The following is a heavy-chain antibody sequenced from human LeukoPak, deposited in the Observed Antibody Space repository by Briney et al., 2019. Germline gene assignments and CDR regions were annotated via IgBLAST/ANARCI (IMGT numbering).Heavy chain of an antibody. V-gene: IGHV2-5*01. CDR2: IYWNDDK. D-gene: IGHD6-13*01. J-gene: IGHJ1*01. Sequence: ESGPTLVKPTQTLTLTCTFSGFSLSTSGVGVGWIRQPPGKALEWLALIYWNDDKRYSPSLKSRLTITKDTSKNQVVLTMTNMDPVDTATYYCAHGYSSSWYLVYEYFQHWGQGTLVTVSS. CDR1: GFSLSTSGVG. CDR3: AHGYSSSWYLVYEYFQH.